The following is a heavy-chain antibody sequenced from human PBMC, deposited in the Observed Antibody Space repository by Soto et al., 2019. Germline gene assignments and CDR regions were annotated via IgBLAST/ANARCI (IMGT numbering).Heavy chain of an antibody. CDR2: ISGSGGST. V-gene: IGHV3-23*01. J-gene: IGHJ3*02. Sequence: WGSLRLSCASSGFTVSSYAMGWARQAPGKGLEWVSAISGSGGSTYYADSVKGRFTISRDNSKNTLYLQMNSLRAEDTAVYYCAKDKRVQLERPSSPIDAFDIWGQGTMVTVSS. CDR3: AKDKRVQLERPSSPIDAFDI. D-gene: IGHD1-1*01. CDR1: GFTVSSYA.